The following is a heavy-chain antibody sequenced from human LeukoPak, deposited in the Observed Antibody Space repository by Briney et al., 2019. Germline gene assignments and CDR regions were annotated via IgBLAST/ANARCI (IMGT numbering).Heavy chain of an antibody. CDR2: IYHSGST. CDR1: GGSISSGGYS. V-gene: IGHV4-30-2*01. J-gene: IGHJ4*02. CDR3: ARSIYNWNDGLFDY. D-gene: IGHD1-20*01. Sequence: SETLSLTCAVSGGSISSGGYSWSWIRQPPGKGLEWIGEIYHSGSTNYNPSLKSRVTISVDKSKNQFSLKLSSVTAADTAVYYCARSIYNWNDGLFDYWGQGTLVTVSS.